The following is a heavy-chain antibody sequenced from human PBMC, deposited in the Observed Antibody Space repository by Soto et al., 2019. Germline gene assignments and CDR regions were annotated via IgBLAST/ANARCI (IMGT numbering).Heavy chain of an antibody. D-gene: IGHD4-17*01. CDR3: ASSESTAAFDY. CDR2: IYYSGST. J-gene: IGHJ4*02. V-gene: IGHV4-59*08. CDR1: GGSISSAY. Sequence: PSETLSLTCTVSGGSISSAYWSWIRQPPGKGLEWIGYIYYSGSTNYNPSLKSRVTISVDTSKNQFSLKLSSVTAADTAVYYCASSESTAAFDYWGQGTLVTVSS.